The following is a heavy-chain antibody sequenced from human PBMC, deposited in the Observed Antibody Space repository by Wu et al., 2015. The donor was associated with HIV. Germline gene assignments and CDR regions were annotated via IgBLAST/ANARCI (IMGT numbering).Heavy chain of an antibody. D-gene: IGHD6-19*01. CDR2: IIPMYGTT. V-gene: IGHV1-69*13. CDR3: ATDGDYISGSVY. Sequence: QVQLVQSGAEVKKPGSSVRVSCKASGGTFSSSAVSWVRQAPGQGLEWMGRIIPMYGTTNYAQRFLGTVTMTADESMSTAYMELSSLRSEDTAVYYCATDGDYISGSVYWGQGTLVTVSS. J-gene: IGHJ4*02. CDR1: GGTFSSSA.